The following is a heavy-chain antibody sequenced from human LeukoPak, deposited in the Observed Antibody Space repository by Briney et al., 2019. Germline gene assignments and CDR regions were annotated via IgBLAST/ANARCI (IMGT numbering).Heavy chain of an antibody. D-gene: IGHD5-12*01. CDR2: IYYSGST. CDR3: AKDKPNKEVDIVATTIFDY. J-gene: IGHJ4*02. V-gene: IGHV4-59*01. CDR1: GGSISSYY. Sequence: SETLSLTCTVSGGSISSYYWSWIRQPPGKGLEWIGYIYYSGSTNYNPSLKSRVTISVDTSKNQFSLKLSSVTAADTAVYYCAKDKPNKEVDIVATTIFDYWGQGTLVTVSS.